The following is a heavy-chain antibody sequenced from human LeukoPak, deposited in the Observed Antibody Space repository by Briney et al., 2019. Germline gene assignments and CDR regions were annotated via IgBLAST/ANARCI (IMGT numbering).Heavy chain of an antibody. J-gene: IGHJ4*02. CDR2: LYAWGPP. Sequence: SETLSLTCSLCGVSITTSYWRSFRQPAGMGLEWMGRLYAWGPPTTNPSLKSRVTLSVDTSKNQFSLKLSSVTAAHTAVYYGATSHIAAAGFDYWGQGTLVTVSS. D-gene: IGHD6-13*01. CDR1: GVSITTSY. CDR3: ATSHIAAAGFDY. V-gene: IGHV4-4*07.